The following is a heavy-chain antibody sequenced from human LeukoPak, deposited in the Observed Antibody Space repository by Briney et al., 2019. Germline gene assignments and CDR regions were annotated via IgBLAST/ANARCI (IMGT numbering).Heavy chain of an antibody. V-gene: IGHV4-61*02. CDR3: ARDRSGSYAPYYYDYMDV. Sequence: KPSQTLSLTCTVSGGSIIGGSYYWSWIRQPAGKGLEWIGRIYTSGSTNYNPSLKTRVTISVDTTNNQFSLNLSSVTAADTAVYYCARDRSGSYAPYYYDYMDVWGKGATVTVS. J-gene: IGHJ6*03. CDR1: GGSIIGGSYY. D-gene: IGHD1-26*01. CDR2: IYTSGST.